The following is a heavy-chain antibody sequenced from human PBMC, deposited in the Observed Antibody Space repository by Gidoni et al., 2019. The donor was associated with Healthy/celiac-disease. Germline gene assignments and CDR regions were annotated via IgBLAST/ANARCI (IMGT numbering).Heavy chain of an antibody. CDR2: LYYSGST. Sequence: QVQLQESGPGLVKPSQPLSLTCTVSGGSISSGGYYWSWIRQPPGKGLECIGYLYYSGSTYYNPSLKSRVNISLDTAKNQFSRKLSSVTAADTAVYYCARVGPRGAVSLDYWGQGTLVTVSA. V-gene: IGHV4-31*03. J-gene: IGHJ4*02. CDR3: ARVGPRGAVSLDY. CDR1: GGSISSGGYY. D-gene: IGHD3-10*01.